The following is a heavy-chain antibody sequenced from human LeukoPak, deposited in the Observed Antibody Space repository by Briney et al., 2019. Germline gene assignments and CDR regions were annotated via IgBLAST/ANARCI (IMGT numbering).Heavy chain of an antibody. V-gene: IGHV3-53*01. CDR1: GFTVSSNY. CDR3: ARENSGEYGDFDS. J-gene: IGHJ4*02. Sequence: GGSLRLSCAASGFTVSSNYMSWARQAPGKGLEWVSVIYRSGSTYYADSVKGRFTISRDNSKNTLYLQMNSLRAEDTAVYYCARENSGEYGDFDSWGQGTLVTVSS. CDR2: IYRSGST. D-gene: IGHD4-17*01.